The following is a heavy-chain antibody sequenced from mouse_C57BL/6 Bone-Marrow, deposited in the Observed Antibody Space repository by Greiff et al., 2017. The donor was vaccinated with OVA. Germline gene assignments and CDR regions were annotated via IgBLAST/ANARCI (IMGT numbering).Heavy chain of an antibody. D-gene: IGHD1-1*01. J-gene: IGHJ1*03. CDR1: GYTFTSYW. CDR3: ARCYYGSSYLSYWYFDD. CDR2: IYPGSGST. V-gene: IGHV1-55*01. Sequence: QVQLQQPGAELVKPGASVKMSCKASGYTFTSYWITWVKQRPGQGLEWIGDIYPGSGSTNYNEKFKSKATLTVDTSSSTAYMQLSSLTSEDSAVYYCARCYYGSSYLSYWYFDDWGTGTTVTVSS.